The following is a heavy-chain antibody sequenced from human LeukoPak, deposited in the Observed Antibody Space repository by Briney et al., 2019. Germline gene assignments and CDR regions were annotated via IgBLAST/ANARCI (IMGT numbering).Heavy chain of an antibody. V-gene: IGHV4-30-4*01. CDR3: ARAPGGGTAVADY. J-gene: IGHJ4*02. CDR1: GGSISSGDYY. D-gene: IGHD1-26*01. CDR2: IYYSGST. Sequence: SETLSLTCTVSGGSISSGDYYWSWIRQPPGKGLEWIGYIYYSGSTYYNPFLKSRVTISVDTSKNQFSLKLSSVTAADTAVYYCARAPGGGTAVADYWGQGTLVTVPS.